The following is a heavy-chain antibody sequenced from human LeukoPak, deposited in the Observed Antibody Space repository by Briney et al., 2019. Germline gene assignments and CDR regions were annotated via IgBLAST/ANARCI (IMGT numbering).Heavy chain of an antibody. V-gene: IGHV1-18*01. CDR3: AKDLLAARPGEAFDY. CDR1: GYTFTSYA. D-gene: IGHD6-6*01. Sequence: APVKASCKASGYTFTSYAISWVRQAPGQGLEWMGWISAYNGNTNYAQKLQGRVTMTTDTSTSTAYMELRSLRSDDTAVYYCAKDLLAARPGEAFDYWGQGTLVTVSS. CDR2: ISAYNGNT. J-gene: IGHJ4*02.